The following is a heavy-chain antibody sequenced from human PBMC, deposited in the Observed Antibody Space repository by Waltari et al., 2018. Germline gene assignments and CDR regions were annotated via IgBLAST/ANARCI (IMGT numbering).Heavy chain of an antibody. Sequence: EVQLVESGGDLVQPGGSLRLSCAASGFSLSSYAMSWVRQPPGKGLEWVSVISVNGGDTYYADSVKGRFTISRDNSKNTLILQMNSLRAEDTALYYCAKLTPGGAFFDYWGQGTLVTVSS. D-gene: IGHD3-3*02. V-gene: IGHV3-23*04. CDR2: ISVNGGDT. CDR3: AKLTPGGAFFDY. J-gene: IGHJ4*02. CDR1: GFSLSSYA.